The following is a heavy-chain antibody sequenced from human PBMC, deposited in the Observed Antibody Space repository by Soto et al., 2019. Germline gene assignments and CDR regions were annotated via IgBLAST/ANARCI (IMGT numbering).Heavy chain of an antibody. Sequence: SETLSLTCTVSGGSISSYYWSWIRQPPGKGLEWIGYMYYGGRTNYNPSLKSRVTISVDTSKMQVSLKLSSVTAADTAVYFCARGTPSPLIVRSSRGPWFDPWGQGTPVTVSS. CDR1: GGSISSYY. V-gene: IGHV4-59*08. CDR3: ARGTPSPLIVRSSRGPWFDP. D-gene: IGHD2-15*01. CDR2: MYYGGRT. J-gene: IGHJ5*02.